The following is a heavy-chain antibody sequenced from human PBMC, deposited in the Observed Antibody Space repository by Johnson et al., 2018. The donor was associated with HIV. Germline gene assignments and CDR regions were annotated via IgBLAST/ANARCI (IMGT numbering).Heavy chain of an antibody. J-gene: IGHJ3*02. V-gene: IGHV3-30-3*01. CDR1: GFTFSSYA. CDR3: ARVAVSTAAGGVPLDI. D-gene: IGHD2-2*01. CDR2: ISYDGSNK. Sequence: QVQLVESGGGVVQPGRSLRLSCAASGFTFSSYAMHWVRQAPGKGLEWVALISYDGSNKYYADSVRGRFIISRDNSKNTLYLQMNSLRAEDTALYFCARVAVSTAAGGVPLDIWGPGTMVTVSA.